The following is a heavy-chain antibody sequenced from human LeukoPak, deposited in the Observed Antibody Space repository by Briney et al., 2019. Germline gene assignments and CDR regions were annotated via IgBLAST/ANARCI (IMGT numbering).Heavy chain of an antibody. J-gene: IGHJ6*03. CDR3: AKYFDYGAFYYMDV. Sequence: PGGSLRLSCAASGFTFSSYGMSWVRQAPGKGLEWVSAISGSGGSTYYADSVKGRFTISRDNSKNTLYLQMNSLRAEDTAVYYCAKYFDYGAFYYMDVWGKGTTVTVSS. CDR2: ISGSGGST. V-gene: IGHV3-23*01. CDR1: GFTFSSYG. D-gene: IGHD4-17*01.